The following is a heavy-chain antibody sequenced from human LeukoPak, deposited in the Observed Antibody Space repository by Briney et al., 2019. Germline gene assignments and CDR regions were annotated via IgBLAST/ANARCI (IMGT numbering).Heavy chain of an antibody. CDR1: GITFSSYA. CDR2: ISGSGGRT. V-gene: IGHV3-23*01. CDR3: AKDRHGYYDSSGFWFDP. Sequence: GASLRPSCAASGITFSSYAMSWVRQAPGKGLEWVSAISGSGGRTYYADSVKGRFTISRDNSKNTLYLQMNSLRAEDTAVYYCAKDRHGYYDSSGFWFDPWGQGTLVTVSS. D-gene: IGHD3-22*01. J-gene: IGHJ5*02.